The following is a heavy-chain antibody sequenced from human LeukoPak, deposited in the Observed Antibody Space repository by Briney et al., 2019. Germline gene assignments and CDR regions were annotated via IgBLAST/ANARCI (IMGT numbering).Heavy chain of an antibody. J-gene: IGHJ5*02. Sequence: PSETLSLTCTVSGGSISSHYWSWIRQPPGKGLEWIGYIFYSGSTNYNPSLKSRVTISVDTSKNQFSLKLSSVTAADTAVYYCARDYYDSSGYMPWGQGTLVTVSS. CDR1: GGSISSHY. CDR3: ARDYYDSSGYMP. CDR2: IFYSGST. V-gene: IGHV4-59*11. D-gene: IGHD3-22*01.